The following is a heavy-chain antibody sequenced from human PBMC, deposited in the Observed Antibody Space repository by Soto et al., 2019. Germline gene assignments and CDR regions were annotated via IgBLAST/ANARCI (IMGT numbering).Heavy chain of an antibody. J-gene: IGHJ5*02. D-gene: IGHD6-13*01. CDR3: ARIAAAGTDFDP. Sequence: APGQGLEWMGGIIPIFGTANYAQKFQGRVTITADESTSTAYMELSSLRSEDTAVYYCARIAAAGTDFDPWXXGTL. V-gene: IGHV1-69*01. CDR2: IIPIFGTA.